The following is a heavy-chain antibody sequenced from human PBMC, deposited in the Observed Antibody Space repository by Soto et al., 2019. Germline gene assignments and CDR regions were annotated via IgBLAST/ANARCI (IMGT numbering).Heavy chain of an antibody. CDR1: GGSISSGGYY. CDR2: IYYSGST. CDR3: ARGGMGHYYDSSGSPADY. Sequence: SETLSLTCTVSGGSISSGGYYWSWIRQRPGKGLEWIGYIYYSGSTYYNPSLKSRVTISVDTSKNQFSLKLSSVTAADTAVYYCARGGMGHYYDSSGSPADYWGQGTLVTVSS. V-gene: IGHV4-31*03. J-gene: IGHJ4*02. D-gene: IGHD3-22*01.